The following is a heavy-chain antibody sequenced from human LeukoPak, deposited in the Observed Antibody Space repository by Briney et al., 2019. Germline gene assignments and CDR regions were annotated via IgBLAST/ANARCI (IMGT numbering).Heavy chain of an antibody. V-gene: IGHV1-46*01. D-gene: IGHD6-19*01. CDR2: INPSGGST. CDR1: GYTFTSYY. Sequence: ASVKVSCKASGYTFTSYYMHWVRQAPGQGLEWMGIINPSGGSTSYAQKLQGRVTMTRDTSTSTVYMELSSLRSEDTAVYYCARDPPQGAVAGNPGDYWGQGTLVTVSS. CDR3: ARDPPQGAVAGNPGDY. J-gene: IGHJ4*02.